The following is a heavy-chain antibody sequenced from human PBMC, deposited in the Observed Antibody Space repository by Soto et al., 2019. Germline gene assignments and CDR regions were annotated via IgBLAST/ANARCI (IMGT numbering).Heavy chain of an antibody. J-gene: IGHJ4*02. D-gene: IGHD2-8*01. Sequence: PGGSLRLSCAASGFTFSSYGISWIRLSPGKGLEWVSVISGGGDTTYYTPSVKGRFTISRDDFRNTLYLQMNSLRTEDTAIYYCAKLRGFVVLPAGILDYWGPGTLVTVS. CDR2: ISGGGDTT. V-gene: IGHV3-23*01. CDR3: AKLRGFVVLPAGILDY. CDR1: GFTFSSYG.